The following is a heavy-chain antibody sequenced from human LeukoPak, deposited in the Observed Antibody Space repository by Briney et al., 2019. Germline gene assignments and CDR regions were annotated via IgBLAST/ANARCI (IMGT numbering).Heavy chain of an antibody. CDR2: INPNSGGT. D-gene: IGHD3-22*01. CDR3: AMGSGYYDAFDI. Sequence: ASVKVSCKASGYTFTGYYMHWVRQAPGQGLEWMGRINPNSGGTNYAQKFQGRVTMTRDTSISTAYMELSRLRSDDTAVYYCAMGSGYYDAFDIWGQGTMVTVSS. J-gene: IGHJ3*02. V-gene: IGHV1-2*06. CDR1: GYTFTGYY.